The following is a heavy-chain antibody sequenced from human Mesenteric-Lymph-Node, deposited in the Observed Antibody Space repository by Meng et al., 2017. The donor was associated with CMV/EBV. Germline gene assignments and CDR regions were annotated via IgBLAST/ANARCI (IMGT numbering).Heavy chain of an antibody. J-gene: IGHJ6*02. CDR1: TFIFSDYA. CDR2: ISYAGINK. Sequence: GGSLRLSCAASTFIFSDYAMHWVRQVPGKGLEWVAVISYAGINKNYEDSVKGRFTISRDNSKNTLYLQINSLRPEDTAVYYCVRFLISPLYGMDVWGQGTTVTVSS. CDR3: VRFLISPLYGMDV. D-gene: IGHD3-3*01. V-gene: IGHV3-30-3*01.